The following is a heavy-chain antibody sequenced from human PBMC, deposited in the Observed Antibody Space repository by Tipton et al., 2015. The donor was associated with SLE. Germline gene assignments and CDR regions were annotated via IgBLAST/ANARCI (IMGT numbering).Heavy chain of an antibody. D-gene: IGHD1-26*01. CDR2: IKQDGSEK. Sequence: SLRLSCAASGITFSRYWMSWVHQAPGKGLEWVANIKQDGSEKYYVDSVKGRFTISRDNAKNSLYLQMNSLRAEDTAVYYCARHGVEPGRELLLPPYIDVWGKGTTVTVSS. CDR1: GITFSRYW. J-gene: IGHJ6*03. V-gene: IGHV3-7*01. CDR3: ARHGVEPGRELLLPPYIDV.